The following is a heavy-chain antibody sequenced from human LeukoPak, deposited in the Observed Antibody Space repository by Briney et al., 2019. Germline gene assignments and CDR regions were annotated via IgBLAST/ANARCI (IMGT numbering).Heavy chain of an antibody. D-gene: IGHD4-23*01. CDR1: GGTFSSYA. Sequence: GASVKVSCKASGGTFSSYAISWVRQAPGQGLEWMGGIIPIFGTADYAQKFQGRVTITADESTSTAYMELSSLRSEDTAVYYCATHQTTVVTPRYYYGMDVWGQGTTVTVSS. J-gene: IGHJ6*02. CDR2: IIPIFGTA. CDR3: ATHQTTVVTPRYYYGMDV. V-gene: IGHV1-69*13.